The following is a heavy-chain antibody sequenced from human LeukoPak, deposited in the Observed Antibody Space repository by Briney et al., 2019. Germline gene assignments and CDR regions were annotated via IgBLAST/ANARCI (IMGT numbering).Heavy chain of an antibody. CDR3: ARELGPYSSGWLVFDY. V-gene: IGHV3-48*04. J-gene: IGHJ4*02. Sequence: GGSLRLSCAASGFDFDNYWMTWARQAPGKGLEWVSYISSSSSTIYYADSVKGRFTISRDNAKNSLYLQMNSLRAEDTAVYYCARELGPYSSGWLVFDYWGQGTLVTVSS. CDR1: GFDFDNYW. CDR2: ISSSSSTI. D-gene: IGHD6-19*01.